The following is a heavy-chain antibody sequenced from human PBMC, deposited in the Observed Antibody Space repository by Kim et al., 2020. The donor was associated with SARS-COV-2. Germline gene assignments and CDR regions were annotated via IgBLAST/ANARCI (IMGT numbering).Heavy chain of an antibody. V-gene: IGHV3-23*01. CDR1: GFTFSSYA. CDR3: AKVYSSWSTTGSFDP. D-gene: IGHD6-13*01. Sequence: WGSLRLSCAASGFTFSSYAMSWVRQAPGKGLEWVSAISGSGGSTYYADSVKGRFTISRDNSKNTLYLQMNSLRAEDTAVYYCAKVYSSWSTTGSFDPWGQGTLVTVSS. J-gene: IGHJ5*02. CDR2: ISGSGGST.